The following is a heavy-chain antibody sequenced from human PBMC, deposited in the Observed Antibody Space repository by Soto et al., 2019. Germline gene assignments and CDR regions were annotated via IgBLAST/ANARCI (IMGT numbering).Heavy chain of an antibody. J-gene: IGHJ5*02. CDR1: GYTFTNYG. D-gene: IGHD2-2*03. Sequence: QVQLVQSGVEVKKPGASVEVSCKASGYTFTNYGISWVRQAPGQGLEWMCWVSGNKRHTNYAQKFKHIVTMTTDTSTSTAYLELRSLKSDDTAIYYCARDLGHCIWPWSNCQRNWFDPWGQGTLVTVSS. CDR3: ARDLGHCIWPWSNCQRNWFDP. V-gene: IGHV1-18*01. CDR2: VSGNKRHT.